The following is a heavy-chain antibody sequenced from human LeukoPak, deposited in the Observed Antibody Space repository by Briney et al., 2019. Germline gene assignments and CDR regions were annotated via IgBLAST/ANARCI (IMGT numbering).Heavy chain of an antibody. V-gene: IGHV3-23*01. Sequence: GGSLRLSCAASGFTFSSYAMSWVRQAPGKGLEWVSAISGSGGSTYYADSVKGRFTISRDNSKNTLYLQMNSLRAEDTAVYYCAKDPPGGGSWYFHRDAFDIWGQGTMVTVSS. CDR3: AKDPPGGGSWYFHRDAFDI. D-gene: IGHD6-13*01. CDR1: GFTFSSYA. CDR2: ISGSGGST. J-gene: IGHJ3*02.